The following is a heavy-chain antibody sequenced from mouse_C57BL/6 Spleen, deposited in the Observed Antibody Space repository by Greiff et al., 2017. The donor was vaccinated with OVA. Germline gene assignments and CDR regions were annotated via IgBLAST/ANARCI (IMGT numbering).Heavy chain of an antibody. V-gene: IGHV1-55*01. CDR3: ARYDSSYYYAMDY. Sequence: QVQLQQPGAELVKPGASVKMSCKASGYTFTSYWITWVKQRPGQGLEWIGDIYPGSGSTNYNEKFKSKATLTVDTSSSTAYMQLSSLTSEDSAVYYCARYDSSYYYAMDYWGQGTSVTVSS. D-gene: IGHD2-4*01. CDR2: IYPGSGST. J-gene: IGHJ4*01. CDR1: GYTFTSYW.